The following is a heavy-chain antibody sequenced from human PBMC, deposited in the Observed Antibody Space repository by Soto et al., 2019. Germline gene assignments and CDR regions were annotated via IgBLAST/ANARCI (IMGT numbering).Heavy chain of an antibody. CDR3: ARDDAMFGAITRMDS. D-gene: IGHD3-3*01. J-gene: IGHJ6*02. CDR2: ITTSSSRNI. Sequence: EVQLVESGGGLVKPGGSLRLSCSASGFPFSSYTMYWVRQAPGKGLEWVSSITTSSSRNIFYADSLKGPFTISRDNANNILSLQMNNLRVDDTAVYYCARDDAMFGAITRMDSWGQGTTVTVSS. V-gene: IGHV3-21*02. CDR1: GFPFSSYT.